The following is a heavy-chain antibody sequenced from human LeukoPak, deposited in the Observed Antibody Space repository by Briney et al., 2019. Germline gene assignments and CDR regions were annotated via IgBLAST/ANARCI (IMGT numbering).Heavy chain of an antibody. CDR1: GFTFSSYW. J-gene: IGHJ1*01. Sequence: SGGSLRLSCAASGFTFSSYWMHWVRLAPGKGLVWVSGTNTDGSSTMYADSVKGRFTIARDNAKNTLYLQMNSLRAEDTAVYYCYGANAEHWGQGTLVTVSS. CDR3: YGANAEH. CDR2: TNTDGSST. D-gene: IGHD4-23*01. V-gene: IGHV3-74*03.